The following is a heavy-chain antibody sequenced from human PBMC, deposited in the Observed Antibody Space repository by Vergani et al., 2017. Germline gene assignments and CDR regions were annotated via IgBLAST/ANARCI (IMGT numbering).Heavy chain of an antibody. Sequence: QLQLQESDPGLVKPSETLSLTCTVSGGSIRSTFYYLCWIRQPPGNGLEWFGTIYYSGSTYYNPSLKSRVTISVDTSKNQFSLKLNSVTAADTAVYYCAKSGWLQHFGAHYFDSWGQGILVTVSS. CDR3: AKSGWLQHFGAHYFDS. CDR2: IYYSGST. D-gene: IGHD5-24*01. CDR1: GGSIRSTFYY. J-gene: IGHJ4*02. V-gene: IGHV4-39*01.